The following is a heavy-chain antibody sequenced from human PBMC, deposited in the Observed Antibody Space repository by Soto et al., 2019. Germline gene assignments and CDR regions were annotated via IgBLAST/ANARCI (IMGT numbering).Heavy chain of an antibody. V-gene: IGHV3-53*01. Sequence: EVQLVESGGGLIHPGGSLRLSCGASGFTVSTTYMSWVRQAPGKGLEWVSTMYTGGSTSYADSVKGRFTISRDNSKNTLYLQMNSLRVEETAVYYCAGGGGYSGYEGHDSWGQGTLVTVSS. D-gene: IGHD5-12*01. CDR2: MYTGGST. CDR3: AGGGGYSGYEGHDS. J-gene: IGHJ4*02. CDR1: GFTVSTTY.